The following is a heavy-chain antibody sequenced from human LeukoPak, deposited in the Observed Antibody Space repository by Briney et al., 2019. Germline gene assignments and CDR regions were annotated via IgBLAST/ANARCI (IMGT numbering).Heavy chain of an antibody. D-gene: IGHD6-13*01. CDR2: ISSSSSYI. J-gene: IGHJ5*02. CDR3: ARNEQQLEYNWFDP. Sequence: GGSLRLSCAASGFTFSSYSMNWVRQAPGKGLEWVSSISSSSSYIYYADSVKGRFTISRDNAKNSLYLQMNSLRAEDTAVYYCARNEQQLEYNWFDPWGQGTLVTVSS. V-gene: IGHV3-21*01. CDR1: GFTFSSYS.